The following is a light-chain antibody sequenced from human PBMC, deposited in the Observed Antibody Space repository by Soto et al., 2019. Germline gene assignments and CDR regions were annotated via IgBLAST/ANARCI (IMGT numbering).Light chain of an antibody. V-gene: IGLV3-21*04. Sequence: SYELTQPPSVSVAPEKTATITCGGDNIGDKRVHWYRQKPGQAPVLLISYDSDRPSGIPERFSGSNSGNTATLTISRGEAGDEADYYCQVWDIMTDNYVFGGGTKLTVL. J-gene: IGLJ1*01. CDR3: QVWDIMTDNYV. CDR1: NIGDKR. CDR2: YDS.